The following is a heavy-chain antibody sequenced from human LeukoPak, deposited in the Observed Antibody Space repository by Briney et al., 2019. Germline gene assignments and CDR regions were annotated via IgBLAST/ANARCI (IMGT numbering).Heavy chain of an antibody. D-gene: IGHD1-26*01. CDR2: INPSGGST. Sequence: ASVKVSCKTSGYTFTNYYMHWVRQAPGQGLDWMGIINPSGGSTTYAQKFQDRVTMTRDTSTSTVYMDLSSLRSEDTAVYYCARMGATSRDFDYWGQGTLVTVSS. CDR3: ARMGATSRDFDY. J-gene: IGHJ4*02. CDR1: GYTFTNYY. V-gene: IGHV1-46*01.